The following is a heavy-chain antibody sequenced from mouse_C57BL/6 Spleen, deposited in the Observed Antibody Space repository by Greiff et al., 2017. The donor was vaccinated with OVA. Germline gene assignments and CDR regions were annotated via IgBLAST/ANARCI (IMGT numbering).Heavy chain of an antibody. CDR2: IDPETGGT. CDR3: TGWLLLAY. CDR1: GYTFTDYE. Sequence: VKLQESGAELVRPGASVTLSCKASGYTFTDYEMHWVKQTPVHGLEWIGAIDPETGGTAYNQKFKGKAILTADKSSSTAYMELRSLTSEDSAVYYCTGWLLLAYWGQGTLVTVSA. D-gene: IGHD2-3*01. V-gene: IGHV1-15*01. J-gene: IGHJ3*01.